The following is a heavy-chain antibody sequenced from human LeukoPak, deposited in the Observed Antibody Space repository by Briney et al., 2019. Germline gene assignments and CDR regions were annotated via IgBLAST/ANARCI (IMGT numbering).Heavy chain of an antibody. CDR3: ASKDTAMVTNDY. CDR1: GFTFSSYA. J-gene: IGHJ4*02. Sequence: HPGRSLRLSCVASGFTFSSYAMHWVRQAPGKGLEWVAVISYDGSNKYYADSVKGRFTISRDNSKNTLYLQMNSLRAEDTAVYYCASKDTAMVTNDYWGQGTLVTVSS. V-gene: IGHV3-30*04. D-gene: IGHD5-18*01. CDR2: ISYDGSNK.